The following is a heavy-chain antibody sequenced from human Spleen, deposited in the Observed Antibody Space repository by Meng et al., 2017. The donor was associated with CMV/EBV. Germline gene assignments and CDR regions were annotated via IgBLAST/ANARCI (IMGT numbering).Heavy chain of an antibody. J-gene: IGHJ4*02. CDR3: AKDRVATINYFDY. CDR1: GFTFSSCG. Sequence: GESLKISCAASGFTFSSCGMHWVRQAPGKGLEWVAFIRYDGSNKYYADSVKGRFTISRDNSKNTLYLQMNSLRAEDTAVYYCAKDRVATINYFDYWGQGTLVTVSS. D-gene: IGHD5-12*01. V-gene: IGHV3-30*02. CDR2: IRYDGSNK.